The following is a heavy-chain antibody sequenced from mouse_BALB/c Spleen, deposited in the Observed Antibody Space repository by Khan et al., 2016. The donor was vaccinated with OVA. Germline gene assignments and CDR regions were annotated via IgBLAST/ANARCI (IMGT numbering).Heavy chain of an antibody. CDR2: ISTGSGDT. V-gene: IGHV1-77*01. Sequence: QIQLVQSGAELARPGASVKLSCKASGYTFTDYYINWVKQRTGQGLEWIGEISTGSGDTYYNERFKGKATLTADKYSRTAYMQLSILTSEASAVYFCARRNYFGYTFAYWGQGTLVTVSA. J-gene: IGHJ3*01. CDR1: GYTFTDYY. D-gene: IGHD1-2*01. CDR3: ARRNYFGYTFAY.